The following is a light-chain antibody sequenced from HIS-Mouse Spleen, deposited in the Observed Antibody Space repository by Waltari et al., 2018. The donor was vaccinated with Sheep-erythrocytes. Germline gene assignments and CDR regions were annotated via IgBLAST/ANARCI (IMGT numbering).Light chain of an antibody. CDR1: SRDVGRYNL. V-gene: IGLV2-23*01. CDR2: EGS. Sequence: QSALTQPASVSGSPGQSITIPCNGTSRDVGRYNLVSWYQQHPGKAPKLMIDEGSKRPSGVSNRFSGSKSGNTASLTISGLQAEDEADYYCCSYAGSSTPWVFGGGTKLTVL. J-gene: IGLJ3*02. CDR3: CSYAGSSTPWV.